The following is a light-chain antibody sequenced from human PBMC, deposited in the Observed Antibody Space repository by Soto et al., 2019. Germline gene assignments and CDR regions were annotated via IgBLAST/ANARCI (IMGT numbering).Light chain of an antibody. CDR3: LQYNSFRT. CDR2: KAS. CDR1: QSISTW. V-gene: IGKV1-5*03. Sequence: IQMTPSPSTLSASVGDTFTITCRASQSISTWLAWHKQXPGKAPXXLIYKASSLQSGVPSRFSGSGSGTEFTLTIRSLQPDDFATYYCLQYNSFRTFGQGTKLDIK. J-gene: IGKJ1*01.